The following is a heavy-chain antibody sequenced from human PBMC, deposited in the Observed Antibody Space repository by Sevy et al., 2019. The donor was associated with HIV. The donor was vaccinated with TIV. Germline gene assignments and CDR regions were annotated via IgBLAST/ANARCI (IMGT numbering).Heavy chain of an antibody. D-gene: IGHD6-19*01. V-gene: IGHV1-2*06. CDR2: INPNSGGT. J-gene: IGHJ6*02. Sequence: GESLKISCKASGYTFTGYYMHWVRRAPGQGLEWMGRINPNSGGTNYAQKFQGRVTMTRDTSISTAYMELSRLRSDDTAVYYCARAGIAVAATPYYYGMDVWGQGTTVTVSS. CDR3: ARAGIAVAATPYYYGMDV. CDR1: GYTFTGYY.